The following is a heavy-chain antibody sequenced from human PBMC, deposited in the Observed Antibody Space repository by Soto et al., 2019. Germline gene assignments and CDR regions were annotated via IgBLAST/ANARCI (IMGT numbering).Heavy chain of an antibody. V-gene: IGHV4-34*01. D-gene: IGHD3-10*01. J-gene: IGHJ6*03. CDR3: ARGPYGSGIRSPYYFYYMGV. CDR1: GGSFSGYY. Sequence: VQLREWGAGLLKPTETLSLTCAVYGGSFSGYYWSWIRQPPGKGLEWIGEVSHSGSTNYNPSLKSRVTISVDTSKSQFSLKLSSVTAADTAVYYCARGPYGSGIRSPYYFYYMGVWGKGTTVTVSS. CDR2: VSHSGST.